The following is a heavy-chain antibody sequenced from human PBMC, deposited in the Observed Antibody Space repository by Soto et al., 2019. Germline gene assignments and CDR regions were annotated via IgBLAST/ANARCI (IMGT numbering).Heavy chain of an antibody. J-gene: IGHJ4*02. Sequence: ASVKVSCKVSGYTLTELSMHWVRQAPGKGLEWMGGFDPEDGETIYAQKFQGRVTMTEDTSTSTAYMELRSLRSEDTAVYYCARDYDFCSGYLDYWGQGTLVTVSS. D-gene: IGHD3-3*01. CDR2: FDPEDGET. CDR1: GYTLTELS. V-gene: IGHV1-24*01. CDR3: ARDYDFCSGYLDY.